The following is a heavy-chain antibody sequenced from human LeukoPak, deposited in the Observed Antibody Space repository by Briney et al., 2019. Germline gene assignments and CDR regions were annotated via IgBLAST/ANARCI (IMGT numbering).Heavy chain of an antibody. CDR1: GYTFTRYY. V-gene: IGHV1-2*02. CDR2: IIPNSGGT. D-gene: IGHD1-1*01. Sequence: GASVKVSCTASGYTFTRYYMHWVRQAPGQGLEWMGWIIPNSGGTNYAQKFQGRVTMTRDTSISTAYMELSRLTSDDTAVYYCTRGDNWNDEYYFDYWGQGTLVTVSS. J-gene: IGHJ4*02. CDR3: TRGDNWNDEYYFDY.